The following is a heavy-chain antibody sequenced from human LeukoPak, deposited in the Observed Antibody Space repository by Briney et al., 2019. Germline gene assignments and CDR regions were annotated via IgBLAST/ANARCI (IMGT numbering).Heavy chain of an antibody. CDR3: ARGLLPLLWFGEFYY. Sequence: PGGSLRLSCTASGFPFIEYSMNWVRQVPGKGLEWIAYIGIDSGNTKYADSVRGRFTISADKTKNSLYLQMNSLRVDDTAVYYCARGLLPLLWFGEFYYWGQGTLVTVSS. D-gene: IGHD3-10*01. CDR1: GFPFIEYS. CDR2: IGIDSGNT. J-gene: IGHJ4*02. V-gene: IGHV3-48*01.